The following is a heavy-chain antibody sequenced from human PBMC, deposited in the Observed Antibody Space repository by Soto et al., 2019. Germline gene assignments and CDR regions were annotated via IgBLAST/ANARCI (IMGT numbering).Heavy chain of an antibody. Sequence: SETLSLTCAVSGYSISSGYYWGWIRQPPGKGLEWIGSIYHSGSTYYNPSLKSRVTISVDTSKDQFSLKLSSVTAADTAVYYCAREGATGGGGFDYWGQGTLVTVSS. CDR3: AREGATGGGGFDY. J-gene: IGHJ4*02. CDR2: IYHSGST. V-gene: IGHV4-38-2*02. D-gene: IGHD1-26*01. CDR1: GYSISSGYY.